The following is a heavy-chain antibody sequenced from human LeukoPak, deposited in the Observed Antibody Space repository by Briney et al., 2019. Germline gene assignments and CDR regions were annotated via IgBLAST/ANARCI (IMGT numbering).Heavy chain of an antibody. CDR3: ARHYYDSGDAFDI. D-gene: IGHD3-22*01. V-gene: IGHV4-59*08. CDR1: GGSISSYY. CDR2: IYYSGST. J-gene: IGHJ3*02. Sequence: PSETLSLTCTVSGGSISSYYWSWIRQPPGKGLEWIGYIYYSGSTNYNPSLKSRVTISVDTSKNQFSLKLSSVTAADTAVYYCARHYYDSGDAFDIWGQGTMVTVPS.